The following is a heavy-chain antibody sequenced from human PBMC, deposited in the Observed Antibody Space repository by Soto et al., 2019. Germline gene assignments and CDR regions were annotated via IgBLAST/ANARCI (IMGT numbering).Heavy chain of an antibody. J-gene: IGHJ4*02. Sequence: ASVKVSCKASGYIFTSYGFTWVRQAPGQGLEWMGWISNSKGQTKYGQNFRGRVTMTTDTSTNTAYLELRSLRSDDTAVYYCARGHGFLDYWGQRTLVTVSS. D-gene: IGHD6-25*01. CDR1: GYIFTSYG. V-gene: IGHV1-18*01. CDR2: ISNSKGQT. CDR3: ARGHGFLDY.